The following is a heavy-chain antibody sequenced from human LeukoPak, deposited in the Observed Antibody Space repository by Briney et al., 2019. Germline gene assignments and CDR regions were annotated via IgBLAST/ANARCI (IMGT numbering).Heavy chain of an antibody. D-gene: IGHD6-19*01. CDR3: ARVFGYSSGWPPID. V-gene: IGHV1-18*01. CDR1: GYTFTSYG. CDR2: ISAYNGNT. Sequence: GASVKVSCKASGYTFTSYGISWVRQAPGQGLEWMGWISAYNGNTNYAQKLQGRVTMTRDTSISTAYMELSRLRSDDTAVYYCARVFGYSSGWPPIDWGQGTLVTVSS. J-gene: IGHJ4*02.